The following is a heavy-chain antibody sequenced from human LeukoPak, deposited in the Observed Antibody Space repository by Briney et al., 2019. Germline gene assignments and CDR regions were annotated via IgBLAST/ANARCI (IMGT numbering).Heavy chain of an antibody. Sequence: ASVKVSCKASGYTFTSYYMHWVRQAPGQGLEWMGIINPSGGSTSYAQKSQGRVTMTRDTSTSTVYMELSSLRSEDTAVYYCAREVIAVAGTIRSDFDYWGQGTLVTVSS. V-gene: IGHV1-46*01. J-gene: IGHJ4*02. CDR3: AREVIAVAGTIRSDFDY. D-gene: IGHD6-19*01. CDR1: GYTFTSYY. CDR2: INPSGGST.